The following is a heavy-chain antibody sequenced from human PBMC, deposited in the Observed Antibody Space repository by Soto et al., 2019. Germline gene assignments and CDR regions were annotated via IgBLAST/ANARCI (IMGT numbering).Heavy chain of an antibody. CDR1: GYTFTSYG. D-gene: IGHD2-15*01. V-gene: IGHV1-18*01. CDR3: AREIVVVPNPSLRGGWFDP. Sequence: GASVKVSCKASGYTFTSYGISWVRQAPGQGLEWMGWISAYNGNTNYAQKLQGRVTMTTDTSTSTAYMELRSLRSDDTAVYYCAREIVVVPNPSLRGGWFDPWGQGTLVTVSS. J-gene: IGHJ5*02. CDR2: ISAYNGNT.